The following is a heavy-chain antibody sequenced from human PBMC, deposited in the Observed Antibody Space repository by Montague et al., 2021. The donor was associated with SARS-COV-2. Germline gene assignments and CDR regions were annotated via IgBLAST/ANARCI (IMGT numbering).Heavy chain of an antibody. CDR1: GFTVSINY. CDR3: VPAAEDYYYYGMDV. J-gene: IGHJ6*02. V-gene: IGHV3-53*01. CDR2: ICSSGIT. D-gene: IGHD2-2*01. Sequence: SLRLSCAASGFTVSINYMTWVRQAPGKGLEWVSVICSSGITSHSASVKGRVTISSDNSKNTLYLQMNSLRAADTAVYYCVPAAEDYYYYGMDVWGQGATVTVSS.